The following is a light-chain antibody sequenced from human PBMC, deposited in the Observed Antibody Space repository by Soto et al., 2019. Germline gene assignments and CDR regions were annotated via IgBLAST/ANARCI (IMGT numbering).Light chain of an antibody. Sequence: ENLLTQSPAPPSFSPGVGAALSCGASQSIASYLAWYQQKPGQSPRLLIYDASNRATGIPARFSGSGSGTDFALTITSLEPEDFAVYYCQQRSSWPLTFGQGTRLEI. CDR3: QQRSSWPLT. CDR2: DAS. J-gene: IGKJ5*01. V-gene: IGKV3-11*01. CDR1: QSIASY.